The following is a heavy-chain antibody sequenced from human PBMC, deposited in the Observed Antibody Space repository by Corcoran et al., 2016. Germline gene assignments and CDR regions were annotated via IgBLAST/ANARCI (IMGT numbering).Heavy chain of an antibody. V-gene: IGHV3-73*02. J-gene: IGHJ6*02. CDR2: IRSKANSYAT. Sequence: EVQLVESGGGLVQPGGSLKLSCAASGFTFSGSAMHWVRQASGKGLEWVGRIRSKANSYATASAASVKGRFTISRDDSKNTAYLQMNSLKTGDTAVYYCTRHGEGISAPRPYYGMDVWGQGTTVTVSS. D-gene: IGHD3-16*02. CDR1: GFTFSGSA. CDR3: TRHGEGISAPRPYYGMDV.